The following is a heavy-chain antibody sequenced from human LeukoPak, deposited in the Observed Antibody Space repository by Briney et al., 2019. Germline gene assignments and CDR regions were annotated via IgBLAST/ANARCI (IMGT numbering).Heavy chain of an antibody. Sequence: GGSLRLSCAASGFTFDDYAMHWVRQVPGKGLEWVSGISFTSGTIGYADSVKGRFTISRDNAKNSLYLQMNSLTIEDTAMYDCAKGRGIGELFYMDVWGKGTTVTISS. J-gene: IGHJ6*03. CDR2: ISFTSGTI. CDR1: GFTFDDYA. D-gene: IGHD3-10*01. CDR3: AKGRGIGELFYMDV. V-gene: IGHV3-9*01.